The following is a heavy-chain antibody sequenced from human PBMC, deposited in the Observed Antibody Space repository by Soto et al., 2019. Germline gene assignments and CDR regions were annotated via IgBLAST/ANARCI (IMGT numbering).Heavy chain of an antibody. V-gene: IGHV3-23*01. CDR1: GFTFYNYA. D-gene: IGHD2-8*01. CDR3: AKKGLGSLATYCTTGDCHYAFDV. Sequence: EVQLLESGGGLVRPGGSLRLSCAASGFTFYNYAMNWVRQAPGKGLEWVSTISGGGDGTYYADSVKGRFTISRDNSRNTVDLPMNSLRAEDTAVYYCAKKGLGSLATYCTTGDCHYAFDVWGQGTLVTVSS. J-gene: IGHJ3*01. CDR2: ISGGGDGT.